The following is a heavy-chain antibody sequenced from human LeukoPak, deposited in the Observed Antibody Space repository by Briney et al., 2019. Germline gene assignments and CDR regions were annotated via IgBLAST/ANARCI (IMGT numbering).Heavy chain of an antibody. CDR2: IYYSGST. CDR3: ARVGGYSNWFDP. Sequence: PSETLSLTCTVSGGSISSYYWSSIRQPPGTGREWIGSIYYSGSTNYNPSHKSRVTISVDPSKNPFSLKLSSVTAADTAVYYCARVGGYSNWFDPWGQGTLVTVSS. V-gene: IGHV4-59*01. J-gene: IGHJ5*02. D-gene: IGHD5-12*01. CDR1: GGSISSYY.